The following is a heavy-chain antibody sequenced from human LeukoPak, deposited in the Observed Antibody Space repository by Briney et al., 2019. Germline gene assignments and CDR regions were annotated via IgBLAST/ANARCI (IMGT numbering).Heavy chain of an antibody. V-gene: IGHV4-61*02. CDR1: GGSISSGSYY. CDR2: IYTSGST. Sequence: SETLSLTCTVSGGSISSGSYYWSWIRQPAGKGLEWIGRIYTSGSTNYNPSLKSRVTISVDTSKNQFSLKLSSVTAADTAVYYCARGAGITVAGTRFDPWGLGTLVTVSS. D-gene: IGHD6-19*01. J-gene: IGHJ5*02. CDR3: ARGAGITVAGTRFDP.